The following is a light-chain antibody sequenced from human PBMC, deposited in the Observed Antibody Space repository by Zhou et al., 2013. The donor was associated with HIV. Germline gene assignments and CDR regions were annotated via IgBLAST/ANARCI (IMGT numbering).Light chain of an antibody. J-gene: IGKJ1*01. CDR2: AAS. CDR3: QQLNSHLWT. Sequence: IQLTQSPSSLSASVGDRVTITCRASQGISSSLAWYQQKPGKAPNLLIYAASTLQSGVPSRFSGRGSGTDFTLTISSLQPEDFATYYCQQLNSHLWTFGQGTKVEIK. V-gene: IGKV1-9*01. CDR1: QGISSS.